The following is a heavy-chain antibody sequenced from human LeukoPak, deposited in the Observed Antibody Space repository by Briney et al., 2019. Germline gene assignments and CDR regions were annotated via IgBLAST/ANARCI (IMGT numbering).Heavy chain of an antibody. J-gene: IGHJ4*02. CDR3: ARDGGYSSSSWFDY. Sequence: SVKVSCKASGGTFSSYAISWVQQAPGQGLEWMGGIIPIFGTANYAQKFQGRVTITTDESTSTAYMELSSLRSEDTAVYYCARDGGYSSSSWFDYWGQGTLVTVSS. CDR1: GGTFSSYA. D-gene: IGHD6-6*01. CDR2: IIPIFGTA. V-gene: IGHV1-69*05.